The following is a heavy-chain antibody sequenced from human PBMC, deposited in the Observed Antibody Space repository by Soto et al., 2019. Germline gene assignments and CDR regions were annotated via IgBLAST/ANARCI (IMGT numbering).Heavy chain of an antibody. D-gene: IGHD2-15*01. CDR2: ISSSGSTI. CDR1: GFTFSSYE. CDR3: ARGGVVYYFDY. Sequence: GGSLRLSCAASGFTFSSYEMNWVRQAPGKGLEWVSYISSSGSTIYYADSVKGRFTISRDNAKNSLCLQMNSLRAEDTAVYYCARGGVVYYFDYWGQGTLVTVSS. V-gene: IGHV3-48*03. J-gene: IGHJ4*02.